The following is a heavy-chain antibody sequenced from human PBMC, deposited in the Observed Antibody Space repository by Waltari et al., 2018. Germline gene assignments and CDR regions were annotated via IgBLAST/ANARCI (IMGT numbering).Heavy chain of an antibody. CDR1: GLSVRTSA. CDR2: ISFDGNNI. D-gene: IGHD3-10*01. J-gene: IGHJ4*02. Sequence: QVHLVESGGGVVQPGKSLTLPCEVSGLSVRTSAMHWVRQAPGKGLEWVAVISFDGNNIYFADSVKGRFTITRDNSKNTLYLQMNSLTPEDTGIYYCARDGHSYFYGSWSDYWGQGTLVTVSS. V-gene: IGHV3-30*01. CDR3: ARDGHSYFYGSWSDY.